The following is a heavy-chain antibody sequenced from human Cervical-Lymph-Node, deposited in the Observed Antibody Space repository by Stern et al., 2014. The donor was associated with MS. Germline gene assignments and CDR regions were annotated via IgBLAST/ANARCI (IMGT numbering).Heavy chain of an antibody. CDR1: GFTFSSYG. CDR2: IWYDGSNK. V-gene: IGHV3-33*01. J-gene: IGHJ1*01. CDR3: AREGGNTAEYFQH. Sequence: VQLVQSGGCVVQPGRSLRLSCAASGFTFSSYGMHWVRQAPGKGLEWVAIIWYDGSNKYYADSVKGRFTISRDSSKNTLYLQMNSLRAEDTAVYYCAREGGNTAEYFQHWGQGTLVTVSS. D-gene: IGHD4-23*01.